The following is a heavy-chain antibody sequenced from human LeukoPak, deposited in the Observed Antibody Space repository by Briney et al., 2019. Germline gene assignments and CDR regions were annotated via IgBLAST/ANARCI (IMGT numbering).Heavy chain of an antibody. CDR2: ISAYNGNT. V-gene: IGHV1-18*01. J-gene: IGHJ4*02. CDR3: ARETRSMVMFDY. CDR1: GYTFTSYG. Sequence: ASVKVSCKASGYTFTSYGISWVRQAPGQGLEWMGWISAYNGNTNYAQKLQGRVTMTTDTSTSTAYMELRSLRSDDAAVYYCARETRSMVMFDYWGQGTLVTVSS. D-gene: IGHD2-8*01.